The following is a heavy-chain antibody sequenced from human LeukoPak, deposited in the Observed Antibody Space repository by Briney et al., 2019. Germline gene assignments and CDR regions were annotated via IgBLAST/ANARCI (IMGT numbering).Heavy chain of an antibody. J-gene: IGHJ4*02. V-gene: IGHV3-7*03. Sequence: PGGSLRLSCAVSGFTFSSSGMPWVRQAPGKGLEWVAHINPDGGEKYQVDSMNGRFTISRETAKNSMYLQMNSLRAEDTAVYYCARQRADYWGQGTLVTVSS. CDR3: ARQRADY. CDR1: GFTFSSSG. CDR2: INPDGGEK.